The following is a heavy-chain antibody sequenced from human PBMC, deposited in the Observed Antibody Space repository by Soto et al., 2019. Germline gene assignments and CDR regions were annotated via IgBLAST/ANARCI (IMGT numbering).Heavy chain of an antibody. CDR3: TRQLYCSSSSCYRAIDD. D-gene: IGHD2-2*01. J-gene: IGHJ4*02. CDR2: IYPGDSDT. Sequence: GSLMISCKGYGYSFTTYWLVWVRQTPGKGLEWMGIIYPGDSDTRYSPSFQGQVTMSADKSINTAYLQWSSLKASDTAIYYCTRQLYCSSSSCYRAIDDWGQGTLVTVSS. V-gene: IGHV5-51*01. CDR1: GYSFTTYW.